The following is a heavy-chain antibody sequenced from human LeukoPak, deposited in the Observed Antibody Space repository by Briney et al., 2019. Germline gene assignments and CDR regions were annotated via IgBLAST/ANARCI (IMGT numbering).Heavy chain of an antibody. J-gene: IGHJ4*02. CDR2: ISQDGSET. Sequence: QPGGSLRLSCAASGFTFNSFFLNWVRLTPGRELEWVACISQDGSETFYVDSVRGQFTISRDNTKNSLYLQMDSLRAEDTAVYVCVRDLGHSRHYFEYWGQGALVTVSS. D-gene: IGHD7-27*01. V-gene: IGHV3-7*01. CDR1: GFTFNSFF. CDR3: VRDLGHSRHYFEY.